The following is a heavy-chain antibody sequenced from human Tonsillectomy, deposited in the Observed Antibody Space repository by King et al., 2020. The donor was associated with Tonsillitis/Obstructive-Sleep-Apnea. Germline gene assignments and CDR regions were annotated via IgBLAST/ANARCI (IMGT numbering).Heavy chain of an antibody. CDR1: GGAVSSGDYH. J-gene: IGHJ3*02. V-gene: IGHV4-39*01. CDR2: VDYRGDT. Sequence: LQLQESGPGLVKPSETLSLTCTVSGGAVSSGDYHWGWIRQPPGKGLEWIGSVDYRGDTFYNPCLKSRDNRSVDTSKNQFSLKLYSMAAADTAVYYCARQLGRWVWAFDIWGQGTLVTVSS. D-gene: IGHD3-16*01. CDR3: ARQLGRWVWAFDI.